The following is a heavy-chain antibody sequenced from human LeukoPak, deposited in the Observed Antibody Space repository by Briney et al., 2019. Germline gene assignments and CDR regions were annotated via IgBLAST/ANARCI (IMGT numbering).Heavy chain of an antibody. CDR3: ARWVWFGELFGGSFDY. CDR1: GFTFDDYG. CDR2: INWNGGST. Sequence: GGSLRLSCAASGFTFDDYGMSWVRQAPGKGLEWVSGINWNGGSTGYADSVKGRFTISRDNAKNSLYLQMNSLRAEDTALYHCARWVWFGELFGGSFDYWGQGTLVTVSS. D-gene: IGHD3-10*01. V-gene: IGHV3-20*01. J-gene: IGHJ4*02.